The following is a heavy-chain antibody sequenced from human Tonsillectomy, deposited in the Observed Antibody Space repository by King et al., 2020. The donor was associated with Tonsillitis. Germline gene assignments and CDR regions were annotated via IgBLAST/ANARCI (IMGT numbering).Heavy chain of an antibody. Sequence: VQLVESGGGLVKPGGSLRLSCAASGFTFSSYSMDWVRQAPGKGLEWVSSISGSSYDIFYADAVKGRFTISRGNAKNSLYLQMNSLRAEDTAVYYCHVEMSTTMNFDYWGQGTQVTVSS. CDR2: ISGSSYDI. J-gene: IGHJ4*02. D-gene: IGHD5-24*01. CDR1: GFTFSSYS. V-gene: IGHV3-21*01. CDR3: HVEMSTTMNFDY.